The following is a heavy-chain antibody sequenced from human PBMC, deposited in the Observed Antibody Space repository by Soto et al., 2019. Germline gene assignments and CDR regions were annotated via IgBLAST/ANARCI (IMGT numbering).Heavy chain of an antibody. CDR3: AKGVSVIQEWIIDGH. CDR1: GFTLSSYG. D-gene: IGHD5-18*01. Sequence: QVQLVESGGGVVQPGKSLRLSCAVSGFTLSSYGIHWVRQAPGKGLEWVAFMSYDGNKKSYADSVKGRFTISRDNSKNTLYQQMASLRAEDTAMYYCAKGVSVIQEWIIDGHWGQGTQVTVSS. V-gene: IGHV3-30*18. CDR2: MSYDGNKK. J-gene: IGHJ4*02.